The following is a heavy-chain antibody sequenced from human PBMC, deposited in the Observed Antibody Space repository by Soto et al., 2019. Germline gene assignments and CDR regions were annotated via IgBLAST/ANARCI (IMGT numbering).Heavy chain of an antibody. J-gene: IGHJ5*02. D-gene: IGHD5-18*01. CDR1: GCTFSSYA. V-gene: IGHV1-69*01. CDR3: ARDRGRGYSYGWFYH. CDR2: IIPSFGTA. Sequence: QVQLVQSGAEVKKPGSSVKVSCKASGCTFSSYAMRWVRQAPGQGLEWMGGIIPSFGTANYAQKFQGRVTITEDEPTRTAYLELSSQRAEDTAVYYCARDRGRGYSYGWFYHWGQGTLVTVSS.